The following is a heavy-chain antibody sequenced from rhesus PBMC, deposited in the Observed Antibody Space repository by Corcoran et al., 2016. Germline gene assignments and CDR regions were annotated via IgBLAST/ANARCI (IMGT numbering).Heavy chain of an antibody. J-gene: IGHJ4*01. V-gene: IGHV5-20*01. Sequence: EVQLVQSGAEVKRPGESLKISCKTSGYSFTSYWISWVRQMPGKGLEWMGAIDPSDSDTRYNPSFQGQVTISADKSISTAYLQWSRLKASDTASYYCAKDGVYWGDRRRGLDYWGQGVLVTVSS. CDR2: IDPSDSDT. CDR1: GYSFTSYW. D-gene: IGHD3-34*01. CDR3: AKDGVYWGDRRRGLDY.